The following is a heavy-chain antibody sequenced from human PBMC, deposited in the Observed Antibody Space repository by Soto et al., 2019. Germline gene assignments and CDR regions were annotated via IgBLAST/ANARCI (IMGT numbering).Heavy chain of an antibody. Sequence: GGSLRLSCAASGFTFSSYGMHWVRQAPGKGLEWVAVIWYDGSNKYYADSVKGRFTISRDNSKNTLYLQMNSLRAEDTAVYYCARRGTGKTNYYYYYMDVWGKGTTVTVSS. J-gene: IGHJ6*03. CDR2: IWYDGSNK. V-gene: IGHV3-33*01. D-gene: IGHD1-1*01. CDR3: ARRGTGKTNYYYYYMDV. CDR1: GFTFSSYG.